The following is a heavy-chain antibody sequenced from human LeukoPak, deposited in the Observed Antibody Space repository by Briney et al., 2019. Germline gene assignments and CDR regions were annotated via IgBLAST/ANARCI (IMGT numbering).Heavy chain of an antibody. CDR1: GYTFTGYH. V-gene: IGHV1-2*06. J-gene: IGHJ6*02. D-gene: IGHD4-11*01. Sequence: ASVKVSCKASGYTFTGYHLHWVRQAPGQGLEWMGRINPNSGGTKYAQKFQGRVTMTRDTSISTAYMELSRLRSDDTAVYYCAREDSNPKYYYYYGMDVWGQGTTVTVSS. CDR3: AREDSNPKYYYYYGMDV. CDR2: INPNSGGT.